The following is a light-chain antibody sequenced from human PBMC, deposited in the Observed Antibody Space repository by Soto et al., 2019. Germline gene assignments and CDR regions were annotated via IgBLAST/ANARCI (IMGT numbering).Light chain of an antibody. CDR1: QSVSSSY. CDR3: QHYGSSPPKYT. V-gene: IGKV3-20*01. CDR2: DAS. Sequence: EIVLTQSPCTLSLSPGERATLSCRASQSVSSSYLAWYQQKPGQAPRLLMYDASGRATNIPDRFSGSGSGTDFTLTISRLEPEDFAVYYCQHYGSSPPKYTFGQGTKLEIK. J-gene: IGKJ2*01.